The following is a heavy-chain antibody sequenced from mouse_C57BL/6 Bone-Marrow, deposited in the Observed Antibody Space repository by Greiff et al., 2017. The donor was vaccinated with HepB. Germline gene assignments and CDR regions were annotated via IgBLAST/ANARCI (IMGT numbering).Heavy chain of an antibody. Sequence: VQLQQSGAELAKPGASVKLSCKASGYTFTSYWMHWVKQRPGQGLEWIGYINPSSGYTKYNQKFKDKATLTADKSSSTAYMQLSSLTYEDTAVYYCARDYYGNYCDFWGQGTTLTVSS. CDR1: GYTFTSYW. D-gene: IGHD1-2*01. CDR3: ARDYYGNYCDF. J-gene: IGHJ2*01. CDR2: INPSSGYT. V-gene: IGHV1-7*01.